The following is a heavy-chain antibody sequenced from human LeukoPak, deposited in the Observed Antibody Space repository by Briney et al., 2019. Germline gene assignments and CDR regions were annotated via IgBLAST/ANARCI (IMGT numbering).Heavy chain of an antibody. CDR3: ARRDTGNWYFDL. CDR1: GFTVNTNH. CDR2: IYGDGST. V-gene: IGHV3-66*04. Sequence: GGSLRLSCGASGFTVNTNHMNWVRQVPGKGLEWVSVIYGDGSTYYADSVKGKFTISRDTSKNTLFLQMNSLRAEDTAVYYCARRDTGNWYFDLWGRGTLVTVSS. D-gene: IGHD7-27*01. J-gene: IGHJ2*01.